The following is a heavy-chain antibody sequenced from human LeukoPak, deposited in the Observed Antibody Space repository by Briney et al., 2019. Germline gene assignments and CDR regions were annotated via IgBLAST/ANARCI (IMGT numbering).Heavy chain of an antibody. CDR1: GFTFSSYE. J-gene: IGHJ3*02. CDR2: INHSGST. D-gene: IGHD6-6*01. V-gene: IGHV4-34*01. Sequence: GSLRLSCAASGFTFSSYEMSWVRQPPGKGLEWIGEINHSGSTNYNPSLKSRVTISVDTSKNQFSLKLSSVTAADTAVYYCASPRSRIRYSSSLSAAFDIWGQGTMVTVSS. CDR3: ASPRSRIRYSSSLSAAFDI.